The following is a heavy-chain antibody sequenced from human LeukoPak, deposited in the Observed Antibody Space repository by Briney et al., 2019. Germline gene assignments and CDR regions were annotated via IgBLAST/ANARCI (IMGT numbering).Heavy chain of an antibody. D-gene: IGHD1-1*01. CDR3: AKFSSTGKTAFDS. CDR1: GFTVSSKY. V-gene: IGHV3-53*01. CDR2: MYSGGST. J-gene: IGHJ4*02. Sequence: GGSLRLSCAASGFTVSSKYMSWVRQAPGKGLEWVSVMYSGGSTYYADSVEGRFTISRDNSKNTVYLQMNSLRAEDTAVYYCAKFSSTGKTAFDSWGQGTLVTVSS.